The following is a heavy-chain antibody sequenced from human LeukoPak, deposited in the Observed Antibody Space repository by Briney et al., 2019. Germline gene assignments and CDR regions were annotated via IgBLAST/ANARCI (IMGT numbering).Heavy chain of an antibody. CDR2: IYSSGST. CDR1: GGSINSFY. CDR3: ARVDPEDITFDY. D-gene: IGHD2-15*01. V-gene: IGHV4-4*07. Sequence: SETLSLTCTVSGGSINSFYWTWIRQPAGKGLEWIGRIYSSGSTNFNPSLKSRVTMSVDTSKNQFSLRLSSVTAADTAMYYCARVDPEDITFDYWGQGTLVTVSS. J-gene: IGHJ4*02.